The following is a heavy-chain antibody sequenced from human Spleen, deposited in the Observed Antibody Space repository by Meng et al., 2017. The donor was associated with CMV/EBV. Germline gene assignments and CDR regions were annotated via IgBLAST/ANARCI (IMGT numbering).Heavy chain of an antibody. D-gene: IGHD1-26*01. CDR2: IYSGGSAT. CDR1: GFAFSTYA. Sequence: GESLKISCAASGFAFSTYAMSWVRQAPGKGLEWVSVIYSGGSATYYADSMKGRFTISRDNSKNTLFLQMDSPGAEDTAVYYCAKIGSFTYYYYGMDVWGQGTTVTVSS. V-gene: IGHV3-23*03. J-gene: IGHJ6*02. CDR3: AKIGSFTYYYYGMDV.